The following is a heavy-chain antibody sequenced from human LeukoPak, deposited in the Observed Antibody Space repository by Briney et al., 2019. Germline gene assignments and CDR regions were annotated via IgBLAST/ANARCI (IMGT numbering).Heavy chain of an antibody. V-gene: IGHV4-39*07. CDR1: GGSISSSSYY. CDR3: ARDGDPYYDFWSGYYTYFDY. D-gene: IGHD3-3*01. J-gene: IGHJ4*02. Sequence: SETLSLTCTVSGGSISSSSYYWGWIRQPPGKGLEWIGSIYYSGSTYYNPSLKSRVTISVDTSKNQFSLKLSSVTAADTAVYYCARDGDPYYDFWSGYYTYFDYWGQGTLVTVSS. CDR2: IYYSGST.